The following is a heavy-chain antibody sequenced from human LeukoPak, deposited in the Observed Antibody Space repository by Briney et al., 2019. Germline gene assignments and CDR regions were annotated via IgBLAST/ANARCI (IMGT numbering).Heavy chain of an antibody. CDR2: IDPSDSYT. CDR1: GYSFSNCW. J-gene: IGHJ4*02. Sequence: GESLKISCKGSGYSFSNCWISWVRQMPGKGLEWMGRIDPSDSYTKYSPSFQGHVTMSTDKSMTTAYLQWSSLKASDTAMYYCTRLTDYNILTGYYSDYWGQGTLVTVSS. CDR3: TRLTDYNILTGYYSDY. D-gene: IGHD3-9*01. V-gene: IGHV5-10-1*01.